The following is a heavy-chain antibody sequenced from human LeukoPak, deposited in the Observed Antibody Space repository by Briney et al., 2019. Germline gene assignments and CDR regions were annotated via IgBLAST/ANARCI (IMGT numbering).Heavy chain of an antibody. CDR1: GFTFSIYA. Sequence: GGSLRLSCTASGFTFSIYAMSWVRQAPGKGLEWVSSISGSGGSTYYADSVKGRFTISRDNSKKTLYLQMNSLRADDTAVYYCASWVPDRGFDYWGQGTLVTVSS. V-gene: IGHV3-23*01. D-gene: IGHD3-10*01. CDR2: ISGSGGST. J-gene: IGHJ4*02. CDR3: ASWVPDRGFDY.